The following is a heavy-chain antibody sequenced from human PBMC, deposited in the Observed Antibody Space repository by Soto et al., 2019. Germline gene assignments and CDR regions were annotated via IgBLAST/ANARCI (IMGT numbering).Heavy chain of an antibody. Sequence: PSQTLSLTCAISGDSVSRNSGAWNWIRQSPSRGLEWLGRTYYRSKWYNEYAPSVKSRITINPDTAKNQFALQLKSVTPDDTGVYYCARGNWNDEGCYYGMDVWGQGITVTVSS. CDR1: GDSVSRNSGA. CDR3: ARGNWNDEGCYYGMDV. J-gene: IGHJ6*02. D-gene: IGHD1-1*01. CDR2: TYYRSKWYN. V-gene: IGHV6-1*01.